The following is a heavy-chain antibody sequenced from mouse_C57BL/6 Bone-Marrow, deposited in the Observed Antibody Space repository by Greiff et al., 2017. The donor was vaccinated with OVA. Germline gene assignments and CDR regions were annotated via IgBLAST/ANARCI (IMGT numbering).Heavy chain of an antibody. CDR1: GYTFTSYW. V-gene: IGHV1-50*01. Sequence: QVQLQQSGAELVKPGASVKLSCKASGYTFTSYWMQWVKQRPGQGLEWIGEIDPSDSYTNYNQKFKGKATLTVDTSSSTAYMQLSSLTSEESAVYYSASDLLWNCGGFAYWGQGTLITVSA. CDR3: ASDLLWNCGGFAY. D-gene: IGHD2-1*01. CDR2: IDPSDSYT. J-gene: IGHJ3*01.